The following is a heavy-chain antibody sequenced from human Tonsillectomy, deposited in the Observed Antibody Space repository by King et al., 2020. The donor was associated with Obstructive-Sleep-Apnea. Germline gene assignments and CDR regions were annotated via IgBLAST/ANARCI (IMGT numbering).Heavy chain of an antibody. Sequence: QLQESGPGLVKPSETLSLTCTVSGGSISSYYWSWIRQPAGKGMEWIGRIHTSGITNYNPSLKSRVTMSVDTSKNQFSLKLSSVTAADTAVYYCASWKVRGVIQEYWGQGTLVTVSS. V-gene: IGHV4-4*07. CDR1: GGSISSYY. CDR3: ASWKVRGVIQEY. D-gene: IGHD3-10*01. CDR2: IHTSGIT. J-gene: IGHJ4*02.